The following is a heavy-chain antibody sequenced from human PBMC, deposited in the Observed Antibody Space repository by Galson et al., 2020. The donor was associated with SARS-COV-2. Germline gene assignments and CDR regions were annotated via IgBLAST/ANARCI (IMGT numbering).Heavy chain of an antibody. CDR1: GFTFSSSA. CDR2: ISFDGGTT. CDR3: PSGRGGHYVDAFVI. V-gene: IGHV3-30-3*01. J-gene: IGHJ3*02. Sequence: GGSLRLSCAASGFTFSSSAMHWVRQAPGKGLEWVTVISFDGGTTYYADSVKGRFTISRDNSKSTLYLQMNSLRVEDTAVYYCPSGRGGHYVDAFVIWGQGTMVTVPS. D-gene: IGHD2-21*01.